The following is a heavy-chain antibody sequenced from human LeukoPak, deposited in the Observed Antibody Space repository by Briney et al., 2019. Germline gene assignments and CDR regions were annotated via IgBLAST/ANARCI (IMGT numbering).Heavy chain of an antibody. CDR1: GFTFSDYY. V-gene: IGHV3-11*01. Sequence: GGSLRLSCAASGFTFSDYYMSWIRQAPGKGLEWVSYISSSGSTIYYADSVKGRFTISRDNAKNSLYLQMNSLRAEDTAVYYCSKDGDISMIVVVTYFAYWGQGTLVTVSS. J-gene: IGHJ4*02. CDR3: SKDGDISMIVVVTYFAY. CDR2: ISSSGSTI. D-gene: IGHD3-22*01.